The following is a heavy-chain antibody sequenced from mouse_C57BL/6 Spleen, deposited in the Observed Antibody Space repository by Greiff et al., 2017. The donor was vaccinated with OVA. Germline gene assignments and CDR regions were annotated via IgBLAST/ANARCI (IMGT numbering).Heavy chain of an antibody. D-gene: IGHD1-1*01. V-gene: IGHV1-55*01. CDR3: ARDYYYGSSYWYFDV. CDR1: GYTFTSYW. CDR2: IYPGSGSP. J-gene: IGHJ1*03. Sequence: QVQLKQPGAELVKPGASVKMSCKASGYTFTSYWITWVKQRPGQGLEWIGDIYPGSGSPNYNEKFKSKATLTVDTSSSTAYMQLSSLTSEDSAVYYCARDYYYGSSYWYFDVWGTGTTVTVSS.